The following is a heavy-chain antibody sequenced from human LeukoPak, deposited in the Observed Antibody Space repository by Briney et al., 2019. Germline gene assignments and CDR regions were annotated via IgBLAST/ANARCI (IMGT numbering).Heavy chain of an antibody. V-gene: IGHV4-39*01. D-gene: IGHD6-19*01. CDR2: INYSGNT. J-gene: IGHJ2*01. Sequence: KPSETLSLTCTVSGGSISSSRYYWSWIRQPPGEGLEWIGTINYSGNTYYNPSLKSRVTISVDTSKNQFSLKLSSVTAADTADYYCARQRGSGYWCFDLWGRGTLVTVSS. CDR1: GGSISSSRYY. CDR3: ARQRGSGYWCFDL.